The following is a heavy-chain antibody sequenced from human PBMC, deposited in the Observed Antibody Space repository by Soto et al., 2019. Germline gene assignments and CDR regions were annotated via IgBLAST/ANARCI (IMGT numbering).Heavy chain of an antibody. CDR1: GFTFSDHY. J-gene: IGHJ4*02. D-gene: IGHD6-13*01. CDR3: TRLRLGSSRTFDY. CDR2: IKNKANSYTT. Sequence: EVQLLESGGGLVQPEGSLRLSCAASGFTFSDHYMDWVRQAPGKGLEWVGRIKNKANSYTTEYAAPVKGRCIISSDDSKPSVFLQMNRLKSDDTAVYYCTRLRLGSSRTFDYWGQGILVTVSS. V-gene: IGHV3-72*01.